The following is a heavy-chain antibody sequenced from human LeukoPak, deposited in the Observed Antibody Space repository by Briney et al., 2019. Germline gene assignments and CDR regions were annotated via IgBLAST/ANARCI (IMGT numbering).Heavy chain of an antibody. CDR2: IYYSGST. Sequence: PSETLSLTCTVSGGSISSYYWSWIRQPPGKGLEWIGYIYYSGSTNYNPPLKSRVTISVDTSKNQFSLKLSSVTAADTAVYYCASLPYLRGDYWGQGTLVTVSS. CDR1: GGSISSYY. J-gene: IGHJ4*02. V-gene: IGHV4-59*01. D-gene: IGHD5/OR15-5a*01. CDR3: ASLPYLRGDY.